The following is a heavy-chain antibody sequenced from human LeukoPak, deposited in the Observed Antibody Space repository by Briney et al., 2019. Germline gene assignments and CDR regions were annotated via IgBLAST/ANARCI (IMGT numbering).Heavy chain of an antibody. CDR1: GYTFTGYY. Sequence: GASVKVSCKASGYTFTGYYMHWVRQAPGQGLEWMGWINPNSGGTNYAQNFQGRVTMTRDTSISTAYMELSRLRSDDTAVYYCARYSGYDNYYYYYMDVWGKGTTVTVSS. J-gene: IGHJ6*03. CDR3: ARYSGYDNYYYYYMDV. V-gene: IGHV1-2*02. D-gene: IGHD5-12*01. CDR2: INPNSGGT.